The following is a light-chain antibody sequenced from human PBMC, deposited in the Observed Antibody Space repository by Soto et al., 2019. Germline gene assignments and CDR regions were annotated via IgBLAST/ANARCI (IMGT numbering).Light chain of an antibody. V-gene: IGKV1-39*01. J-gene: IGKJ2*01. CDR2: AAS. Sequence: DIQMTQSPSSLSASVGDRVTITCRASQSISNYLNWYQQKPGKVPKLLIYAASSLQSGVPSRFSGGGSGTYFTLTISSLQPEDFAVYYCQQTYNTPYTFGQGTKLEIK. CDR1: QSISNY. CDR3: QQTYNTPYT.